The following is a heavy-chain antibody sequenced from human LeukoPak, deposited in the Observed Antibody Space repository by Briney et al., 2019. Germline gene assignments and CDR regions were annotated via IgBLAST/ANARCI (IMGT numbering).Heavy chain of an antibody. V-gene: IGHV1-69*13. D-gene: IGHD3-16*01. Sequence: GASVKVSCKASGGTFSSYAISWVRQAPGQGLEWMGGIIPIFGTANYAQKFQGRVTITADESTSTAYMELSSLRSEDTAVYYCARVRSNDYVWGTLSYYFDYWGHGTLVTVSS. CDR2: IIPIFGTA. CDR1: GGTFSSYA. CDR3: ARVRSNDYVWGTLSYYFDY. J-gene: IGHJ4*01.